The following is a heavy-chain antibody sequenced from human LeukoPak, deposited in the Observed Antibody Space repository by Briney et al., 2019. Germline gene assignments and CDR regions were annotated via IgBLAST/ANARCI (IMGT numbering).Heavy chain of an antibody. Sequence: SETLSLTCTVSGGSIRSYYWSWIRQPPGKGLEGIGYIYYSGSTNYNPSLKSRVTISVDTSKKQFSLELSSVTAADTAVYYCARTGYCSSTASCYVPFDSWGQGTLVTVSS. CDR1: GGSIRSYY. CDR2: IYYSGST. J-gene: IGHJ4*02. D-gene: IGHD2-2*01. V-gene: IGHV4-59*08. CDR3: ARTGYCSSTASCYVPFDS.